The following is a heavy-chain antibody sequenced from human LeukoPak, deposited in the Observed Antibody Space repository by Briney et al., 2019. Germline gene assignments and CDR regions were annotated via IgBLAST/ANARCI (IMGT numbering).Heavy chain of an antibody. D-gene: IGHD2-2*02. V-gene: IGHV4-59*01. J-gene: IGHJ6*02. CDR2: IYYSGST. CDR1: GGSISSYY. CDR3: ARIVVVPAAIPYEDYYYGMDV. Sequence: SETLSLTCTVPGGSISSYYWSWIRQPPGKGLEWIGYIYYSGSTNYNPSLKSRVTISVDTSKNQFSLKLSSVTAADTAVYYCARIVVVPAAIPYEDYYYGMDVWGQGTTVTVSS.